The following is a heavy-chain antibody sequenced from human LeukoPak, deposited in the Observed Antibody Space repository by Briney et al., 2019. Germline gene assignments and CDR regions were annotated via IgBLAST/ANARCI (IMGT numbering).Heavy chain of an antibody. CDR1: GGSISSSTYL. J-gene: IGHJ6*03. CDR2: IHYSGST. Sequence: SETLSLTCTVSGGSISSSTYLWGWIRQPPGKGLEWIGNIHYSGSTYYNPSLKSRVTISVDTSKNQFSLKLSSVTAADTAVYYCARRGSSWFQVGYYYMDVWGKGTTVTISS. V-gene: IGHV4-39*01. D-gene: IGHD6-13*01. CDR3: ARRGSSWFQVGYYYMDV.